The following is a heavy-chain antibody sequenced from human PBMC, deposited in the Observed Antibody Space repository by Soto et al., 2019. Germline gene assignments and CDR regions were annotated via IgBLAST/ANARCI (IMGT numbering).Heavy chain of an antibody. V-gene: IGHV2-5*02. CDR3: AHRAYFDSGKQFDY. J-gene: IGHJ4*02. Sequence: QITLKESGPTLVKPTQTLTLTCTFSGFSLSTSGVGVGWIRQPPGKALEWLAIIYWDDEKPYSPSLKTRLTVTKDTSKNHVVLTMTNVDPVDTATYCCAHRAYFDSGKQFDYWGQGPLVSFSS. CDR2: IYWDDEK. CDR1: GFSLSTSGVG. D-gene: IGHD3-10*01.